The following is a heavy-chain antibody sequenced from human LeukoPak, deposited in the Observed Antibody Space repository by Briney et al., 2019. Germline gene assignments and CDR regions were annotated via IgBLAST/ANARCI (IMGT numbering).Heavy chain of an antibody. J-gene: IGHJ4*02. Sequence: GGSLRLFCAASGFTFSSYAMSWVRQAPGKGLEWVSAISGSGGSTYYADSVKGRFTISRDNPKHTLYLQMNSLRAEDTAVYYCAKYGGSYHTPFDYWGQGTLVTVSS. CDR1: GFTFSSYA. V-gene: IGHV3-23*01. CDR3: AKYGGSYHTPFDY. D-gene: IGHD1-26*01. CDR2: ISGSGGST.